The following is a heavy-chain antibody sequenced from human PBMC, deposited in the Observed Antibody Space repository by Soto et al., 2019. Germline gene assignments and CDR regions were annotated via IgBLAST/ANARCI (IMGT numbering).Heavy chain of an antibody. D-gene: IGHD3-22*01. Sequence: SETLSVTCAVYVGSFSGYFWSWIRQPPGKGLEWIGEIFHGGSTNYSPSLKSRVTISVDTSKNQFSLELSSVTAADTAVYYCARPHYDSNNFYYFFDYWGQGTLVTVSS. CDR1: VGSFSGYF. V-gene: IGHV4-34*12. CDR3: ARPHYDSNNFYYFFDY. J-gene: IGHJ4*02. CDR2: IFHGGST.